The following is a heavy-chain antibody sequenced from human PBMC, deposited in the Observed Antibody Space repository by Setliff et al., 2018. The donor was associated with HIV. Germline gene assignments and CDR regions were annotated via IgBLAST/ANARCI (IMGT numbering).Heavy chain of an antibody. Sequence: GASVKVSCKASGGTFSSYAISWVRLAPGQTPECMGILNPTGGSTTYAQKFQGRLTMTRDTSTSTVYMELNSLTSADTAVYYCARGSKYDGEPDFDYWGQGTLVTVSS. D-gene: IGHD2-21*01. CDR2: LNPTGGST. CDR3: ARGSKYDGEPDFDY. J-gene: IGHJ4*02. CDR1: GGTFSSYA. V-gene: IGHV1-46*01.